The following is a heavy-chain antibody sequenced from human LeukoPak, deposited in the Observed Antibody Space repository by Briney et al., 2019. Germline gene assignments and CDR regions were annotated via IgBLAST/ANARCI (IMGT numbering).Heavy chain of an antibody. J-gene: IGHJ6*02. D-gene: IGHD2-2*02. CDR1: GFTFSSYS. Sequence: PGGSLRLSCAASGFTFSSYSMNWVRQAPGKGLEWVSSISSSSSYIYYADSVKGRFTISRDNAKNSLYLQMNSLRAEDTAVYYCARGMNVVVVPAAISHYYCGMDVWGQGTTVTVSS. CDR3: ARGMNVVVVPAAISHYYCGMDV. V-gene: IGHV3-21*01. CDR2: ISSSSSYI.